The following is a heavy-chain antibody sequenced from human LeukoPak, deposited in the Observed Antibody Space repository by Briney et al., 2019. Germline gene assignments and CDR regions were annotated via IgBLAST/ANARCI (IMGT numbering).Heavy chain of an antibody. V-gene: IGHV3-21*01. J-gene: IGHJ3*02. CDR1: GFTFSNAW. Sequence: GGSLRLSCAASGFTFSNAWMSWVRQAPGKGLEWVSSISSSSSYIYYADSVKGRFTISRDNAKNSLYLQMNSLRAEDTAVYYCAREGYCSSTSCYGAFDIWGQGTMVTVSS. D-gene: IGHD2-2*01. CDR2: ISSSSSYI. CDR3: AREGYCSSTSCYGAFDI.